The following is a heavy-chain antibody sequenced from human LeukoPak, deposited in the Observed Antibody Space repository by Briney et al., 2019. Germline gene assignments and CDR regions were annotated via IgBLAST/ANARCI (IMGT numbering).Heavy chain of an antibody. CDR3: VHRPPTGGYYFDY. D-gene: IGHD7-27*01. Sequence: ESGPTLVNPPQTLTLTCSFSGFSLSTSAVAVGWIRQPPGKALEWLELIYWNDDKRYSPSLNGRLTITKGTSRNQVVLTMTNVDFVDTATYYCVHRPPTGGYYFDYWGQGTLVTVSS. CDR1: GFSLSTSAVA. V-gene: IGHV2-5*01. J-gene: IGHJ4*02. CDR2: IYWNDDK.